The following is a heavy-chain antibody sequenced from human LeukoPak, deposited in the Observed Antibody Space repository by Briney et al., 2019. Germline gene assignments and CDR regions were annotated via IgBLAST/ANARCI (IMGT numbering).Heavy chain of an antibody. J-gene: IGHJ4*02. CDR2: IYPGDSDT. CDR3: ARGSLSSEQGYFDY. V-gene: IGHV5-51*01. Sequence: GESLKISCKGSGYSFTTYWIAWVRQMPGKGLEWMGIIYPGDSDTRYSPSFQGQVTISGDKSISTAYLQWSSLKASDTAMYYCARGSLSSEQGYFDYWGQGTLVTVSS. D-gene: IGHD1/OR15-1a*01. CDR1: GYSFTTYW.